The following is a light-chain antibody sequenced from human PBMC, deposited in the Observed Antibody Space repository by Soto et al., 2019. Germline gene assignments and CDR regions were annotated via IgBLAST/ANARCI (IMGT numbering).Light chain of an antibody. J-gene: IGKJ1*01. CDR3: QQYGRTSWT. V-gene: IGKV3-20*01. Sequence: EIVLTQSPGTPSLSPGEGATLSCRASQSVSTNFFAWYQQKPGQAPRLLIYGASTRATGIPGRFSGSGSGTDFTLTISRLEPEDFAVYYCQQYGRTSWTFGQGTKVDIK. CDR2: GAS. CDR1: QSVSTNF.